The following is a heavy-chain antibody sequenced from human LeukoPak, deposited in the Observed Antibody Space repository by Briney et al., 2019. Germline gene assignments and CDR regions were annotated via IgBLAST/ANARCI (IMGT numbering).Heavy chain of an antibody. V-gene: IGHV3-13*01. CDR1: GLTFSSYD. CDR2: IGATGDT. Sequence: GGSLRLSCVASGLTFSSYDMHWIRQAPGKGLEWVSSIGATGDTYYTGSVKGRFTISRDNSKNTLYLQMNSLRGEDTAVYYCARVDDLDAFDMWGQGTMVTVCS. J-gene: IGHJ3*02. CDR3: ARVDDLDAFDM. D-gene: IGHD2-2*03.